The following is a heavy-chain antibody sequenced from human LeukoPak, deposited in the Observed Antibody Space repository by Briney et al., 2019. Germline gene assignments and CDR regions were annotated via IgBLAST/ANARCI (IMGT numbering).Heavy chain of an antibody. V-gene: IGHV3-9*01. CDR2: INWRGGSL. J-gene: IGHJ3*02. D-gene: IGHD6-13*01. Sequence: GGSLRLSCVASGIIFDDYAMHWVRQAPGKGLEWVSSINWRGGSLGYANSVKGRFTISRDNAENSLYLQMNSLRAEDTALYYCAKAVSSSWTMGAFDIWGQGTLVIVSS. CDR1: GIIFDDYA. CDR3: AKAVSSSWTMGAFDI.